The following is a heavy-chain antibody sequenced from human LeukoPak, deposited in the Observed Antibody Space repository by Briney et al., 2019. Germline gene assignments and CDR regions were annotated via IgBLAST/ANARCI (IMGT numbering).Heavy chain of an antibody. Sequence: PSETLSLTCTVSSGSFSSYFWGWVRQPPGKGLEWIGRVYSIGTTHYNPSLKSRVTMSMDTSTNQFSLNLRSVTAADTAVYYCGRQGYTASYYFLDYWSQGTLVVVS. CDR3: GRQGYTASYYFLDY. J-gene: IGHJ4*02. CDR2: VYSIGTT. D-gene: IGHD1-26*01. V-gene: IGHV4-4*07. CDR1: SGSFSSYF.